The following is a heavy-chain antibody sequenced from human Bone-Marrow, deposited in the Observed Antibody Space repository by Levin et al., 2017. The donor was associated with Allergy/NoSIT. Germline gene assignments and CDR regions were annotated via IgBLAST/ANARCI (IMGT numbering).Heavy chain of an antibody. CDR1: GFTFSSSG. Sequence: GGSLRLSCTTSGFTFSSSGMHWVRQAPGKGLEWVAVIWSDGSQKYYADSVKGRFTISRDNSKNTLYLQMNTLSAEDTAVYYCARERDLHFDYWGQGTLVTVSA. CDR3: ARERDLHFDY. J-gene: IGHJ4*02. V-gene: IGHV3-33*01. CDR2: IWSDGSQK.